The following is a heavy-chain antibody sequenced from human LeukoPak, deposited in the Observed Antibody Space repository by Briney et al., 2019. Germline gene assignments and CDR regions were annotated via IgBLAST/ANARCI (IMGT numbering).Heavy chain of an antibody. CDR2: IIPIFGTA. D-gene: IGHD1-26*01. CDR1: GGTFSGYA. Sequence: SVKVSCKASGGTFSGYAISWVRQAPGLGLEWMGGIIPIFGTANYAQKFQGRVTITADESTSTAYMELSSLRSEDTAVYYCARGLVGARDYWGQGTLVTVSS. V-gene: IGHV1-69*13. CDR3: ARGLVGARDY. J-gene: IGHJ4*02.